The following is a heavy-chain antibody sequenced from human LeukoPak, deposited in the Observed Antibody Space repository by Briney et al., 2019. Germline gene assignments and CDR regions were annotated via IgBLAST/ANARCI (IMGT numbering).Heavy chain of an antibody. V-gene: IGHV3-30*02. CDR1: GFTFSSYG. CDR2: IRYDGSNK. CDR3: AKATVRGVVPAAIYYGMDV. D-gene: IGHD2-2*01. Sequence: PGGSLRLSCAASGFTFSSYGMHRVRQAPGKGLEWVAFIRYDGSNKYYADSVKGRFTISRYNSKNTLYLQMNSLRAEDTAVYYCAKATVRGVVPAAIYYGMDVWGQGTTVTVSS. J-gene: IGHJ6*02.